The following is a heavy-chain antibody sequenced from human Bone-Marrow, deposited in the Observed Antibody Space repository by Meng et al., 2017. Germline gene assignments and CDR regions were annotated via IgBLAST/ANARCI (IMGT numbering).Heavy chain of an antibody. CDR1: GGTFNSYA. V-gene: IGHV1-69*01. J-gene: IGHJ5*02. CDR2: IIPIFGTA. Sequence: LVLSGVEVKKPGSCVKVTCKASGGTFNSYAISWVGQAPRQVLEWMGGIIPIFGTAIYAKKFKGRVTITADESTSTAYMELCSLRSEDTAVYYCAREPGPRVGWFDPWGQGTLVTVSS. D-gene: IGHD1-26*01. CDR3: AREPGPRVGWFDP.